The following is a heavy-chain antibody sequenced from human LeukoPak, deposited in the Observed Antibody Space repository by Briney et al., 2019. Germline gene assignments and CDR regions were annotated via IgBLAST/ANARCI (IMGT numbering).Heavy chain of an antibody. CDR2: ISHSGST. Sequence: SETLSLTCTVSDGLVSSASHYWSWIRQPPGKGLEWIGEISHSGSTNYSPSLKSRVTISVDTSKNQFSLKLSSVTAADTAVYYCARGDQGVIIDYWGQGTLVTVSS. J-gene: IGHJ4*02. CDR1: DGLVSSASHY. V-gene: IGHV4-61*01. D-gene: IGHD3-16*02. CDR3: ARGDQGVIIDY.